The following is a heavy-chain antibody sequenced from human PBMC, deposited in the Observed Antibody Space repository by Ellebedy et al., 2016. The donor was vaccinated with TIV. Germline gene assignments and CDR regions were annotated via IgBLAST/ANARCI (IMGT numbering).Heavy chain of an antibody. CDR3: ARAPTITTNYDY. CDR1: GFTVSSNY. D-gene: IGHD5-12*01. CDR2: IYSDGTT. V-gene: IGHV3-53*01. Sequence: PGGSLRLSCAASGFTVSSNYMSWVRQAPGKGLEWVSVIYSDGTTHYADSVKGRFTISRDNSKNTVYLQMNSLTAEDTALYYCARAPTITTNYDYWGQGTLVAVSS. J-gene: IGHJ4*02.